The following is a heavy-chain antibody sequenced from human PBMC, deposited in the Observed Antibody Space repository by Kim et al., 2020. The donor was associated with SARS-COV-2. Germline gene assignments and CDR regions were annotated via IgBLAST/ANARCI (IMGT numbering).Heavy chain of an antibody. CDR2: IYYSGST. Sequence: SETLSLTCTVSGGSISSSSYYWGWIRQPPGKGLEWIGSIYYSGSTYYNPSLKSRGTISVDTSKNQFSLKMSSVTAADTAVYYCASRRGSSSLGYNWFDPWGQETLVTVSS. V-gene: IGHV4-39*07. D-gene: IGHD6-13*01. CDR3: ASRRGSSSLGYNWFDP. CDR1: GGSISSSSYY. J-gene: IGHJ5*02.